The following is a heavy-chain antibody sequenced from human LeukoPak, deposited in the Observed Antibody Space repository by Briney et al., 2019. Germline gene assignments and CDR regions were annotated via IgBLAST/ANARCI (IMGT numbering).Heavy chain of an antibody. J-gene: IGHJ4*02. V-gene: IGHV1-46*01. D-gene: IGHD2-15*01. CDR2: INPSRGST. Sequence: SVKVSCKASGYRFTRYYMHWVGEARGQGREWMGIINPSRGSTSSAQKFQARVTMTRDTSTSTFYMDLTRLTSEDPAVYYCARETDPGSGSGGQSIFGYWGQGTLVTVSS. CDR1: GYRFTRYY. CDR3: ARETDPGSGSGGQSIFGY.